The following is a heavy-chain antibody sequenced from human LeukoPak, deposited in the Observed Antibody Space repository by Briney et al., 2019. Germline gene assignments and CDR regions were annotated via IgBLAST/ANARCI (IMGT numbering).Heavy chain of an antibody. J-gene: IGHJ5*02. CDR2: INPNSGGT. V-gene: IGHV1-2*02. Sequence: ASVKVSCKASGYTFTGYYMHWVRQAPGQGLEWMGWINPNSGGTNYAQKFQGRVTMTRDTSISTAYMELSRLRSDDTAVYYCARASTPITADRDDWFDPWGQGTLVTVSS. CDR1: GYTFTGYY. CDR3: ARASTPITADRDDWFDP. D-gene: IGHD7-27*01.